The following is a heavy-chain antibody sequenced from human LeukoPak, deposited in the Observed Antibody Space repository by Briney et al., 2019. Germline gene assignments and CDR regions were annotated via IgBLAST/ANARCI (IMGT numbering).Heavy chain of an antibody. CDR1: GFTFSSCV. D-gene: IGHD2-2*01. CDR2: ISGSGNSP. V-gene: IGHV3-23*01. J-gene: IGHJ4*02. CDR3: VKRDCSATRCYGFDS. Sequence: GGSLRLSCATSGFTFSSCVMAWVRQAPGKGLEWVSSISGSGNSPYYADSVKGRFTISRDNSMNTLSLQMNSLRADDTAIYYCVKRDCSATRCYGFDSWGQGTLVTVSS.